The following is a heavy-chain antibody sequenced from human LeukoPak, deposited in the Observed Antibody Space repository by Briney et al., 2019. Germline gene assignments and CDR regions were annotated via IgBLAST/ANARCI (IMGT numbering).Heavy chain of an antibody. J-gene: IGHJ4*02. CDR3: ARVKYSGSYLPVYYFDY. V-gene: IGHV3-11*01. D-gene: IGHD1-26*01. CDR2: ISSSGSTI. Sequence: GGSLRLSCAASGFTFSDYYMSLIRQAPGKGLEWVSYISSSGSTIYYADSVKGRFTISRDNAKNSLYLQMNSLRAEDTAVYYCARVKYSGSYLPVYYFDYWGQGTLVTVSS. CDR1: GFTFSDYY.